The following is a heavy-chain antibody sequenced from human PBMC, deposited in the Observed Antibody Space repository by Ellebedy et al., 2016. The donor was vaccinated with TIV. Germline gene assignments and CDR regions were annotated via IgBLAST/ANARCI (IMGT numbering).Heavy chain of an antibody. D-gene: IGHD5-24*01. Sequence: ASVKVSXXASGGTFISYSIAWARQAPGQGLEWMGGIIPLYGTTNYAQKFRGRVTITADESTNAYMELSSLTSEDTAVYYCARLGGGGHNLGYYYRALDVWGQGTTVIVSS. J-gene: IGHJ6*02. CDR2: IIPLYGTT. CDR1: GGTFISYS. V-gene: IGHV1-69*13. CDR3: ARLGGGGHNLGYYYRALDV.